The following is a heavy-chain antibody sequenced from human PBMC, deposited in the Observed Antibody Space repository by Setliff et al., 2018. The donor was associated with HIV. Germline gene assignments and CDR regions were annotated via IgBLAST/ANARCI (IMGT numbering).Heavy chain of an antibody. Sequence: GESLKISCKGFGYSFTSYLIAWVRQTPGKGLEWMGVIYPGVSDTRYNPSFQGQVAISADKSTSTAYLQWSSLKASDTAMYYCARRLYTTEAFDPWGQGTLVTVSS. CDR3: ARRLYTTEAFDP. D-gene: IGHD2-2*02. CDR1: GYSFTSYL. V-gene: IGHV5-51*01. CDR2: IYPGVSDT. J-gene: IGHJ5*02.